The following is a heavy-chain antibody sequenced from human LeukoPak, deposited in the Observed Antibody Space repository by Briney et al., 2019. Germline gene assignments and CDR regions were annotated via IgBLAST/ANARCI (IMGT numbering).Heavy chain of an antibody. J-gene: IGHJ4*02. D-gene: IGHD3-10*01. Sequence: ASVKVSCKASGYSFTGYYMHWVRQAPGQGLEWMGWINPNSGNTKYAQKFQGRVTMTRDTSICTAYMELTRLRSDDTAMYYCARDMWGISLIFPWGQGTLVTVSS. CDR2: INPNSGNT. CDR3: ARDMWGISLIFP. V-gene: IGHV1-2*02. CDR1: GYSFTGYY.